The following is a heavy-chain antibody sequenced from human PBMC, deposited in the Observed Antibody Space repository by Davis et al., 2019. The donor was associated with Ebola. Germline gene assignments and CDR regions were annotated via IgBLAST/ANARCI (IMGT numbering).Heavy chain of an antibody. J-gene: IGHJ4*02. V-gene: IGHV4-59*06. CDR3: ARDSRITMVEGLDY. CDR1: GGSISSYY. CDR2: IYYSGST. D-gene: IGHD3-10*01. Sequence: PSETLSLTCTVSGGSISSYYWSWIRQPAGKGLEWIGYIYYSGSTYYNPSLKSRVTTSVDTSKNQFSLKLSSVTAADTAVYYCARDSRITMVEGLDYWGQGTLVTVSS.